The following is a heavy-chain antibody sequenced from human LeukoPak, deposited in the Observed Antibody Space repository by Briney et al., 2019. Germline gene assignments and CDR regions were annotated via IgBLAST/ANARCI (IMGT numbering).Heavy chain of an antibody. J-gene: IGHJ4*02. CDR2: ISAYNGNT. V-gene: IGHV1-18*01. D-gene: IGHD6-19*01. Sequence: ASVKVSCKASGYTFTSFGITWVRQAPGQGLEWMGWISAYNGNTNYAQKLQGRVTMTTDTSTSTAYMELRSLRSDDTAVYYCARGNTYYSSGWPDYWGQGTLVTVSS. CDR3: ARGNTYYSSGWPDY. CDR1: GYTFTSFG.